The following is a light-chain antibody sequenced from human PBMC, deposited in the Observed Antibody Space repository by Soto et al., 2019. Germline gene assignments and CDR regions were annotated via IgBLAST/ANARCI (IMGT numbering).Light chain of an antibody. V-gene: IGKV1-33*01. CDR1: QHISTY. CDR2: DAS. Sequence: DIQMTQSPSSLSASVGDRVTITCQASQHISTYLNWFQQKPGKAPELLIYDASNLVPGVPSRFSASGSWTTFTFTISSLQPEDIETYYYADYDDLPPTFGPGTKVDIK. CDR3: ADYDDLPPT. J-gene: IGKJ3*01.